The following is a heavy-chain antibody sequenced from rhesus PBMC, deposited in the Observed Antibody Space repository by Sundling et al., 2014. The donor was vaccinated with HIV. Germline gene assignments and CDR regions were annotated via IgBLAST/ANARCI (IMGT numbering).Heavy chain of an antibody. J-gene: IGHJ6*01. CDR3: AKDRYGSYPFYGLDS. CDR2: ISSSGGST. V-gene: IGHV3S42*01. Sequence: EVQVVESGGGLVQPGGSLRLSCAASGFTFSSYGMYWVRQAPGKGLEWISTISSSGGSTYYADSVKGRFTISRDNSKNTLSLQMNSLRLEDTAVYYCAKDRYGSYPFYGLDSWGQGVVVTVSS. D-gene: IGHD4-4*01. CDR1: GFTFSSYG.